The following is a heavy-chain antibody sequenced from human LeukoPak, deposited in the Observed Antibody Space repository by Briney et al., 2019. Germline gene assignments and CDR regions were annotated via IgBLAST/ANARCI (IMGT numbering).Heavy chain of an antibody. D-gene: IGHD2-15*01. CDR2: IYYTGRT. Sequence: PSETLSLTCTVSAGSISGYYWTWIRQPPGKGLEWIGYIYYTGRTNYNPSLKSRVAILLDTSKNQFSLKLNSVTAADTAVYYCARWFCSGGSCRGAVDYWGQGTLVTVSS. J-gene: IGHJ4*02. V-gene: IGHV4-59*01. CDR1: AGSISGYY. CDR3: ARWFCSGGSCRGAVDY.